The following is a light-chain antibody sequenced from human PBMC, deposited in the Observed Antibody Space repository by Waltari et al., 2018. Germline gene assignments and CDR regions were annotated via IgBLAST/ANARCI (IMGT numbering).Light chain of an antibody. CDR2: DLG. Sequence: QSALTQPASVSGSPGQSITISCTGSRSDTGDYDSVSWYQQSPGTAPKLIIYDLGAQPSGFSDRFSGTKSGNTASLTISGLQAEDESDYYCCAYTSSSSLGVFGTGTKVTVL. J-gene: IGLJ1*01. CDR1: RSDTGDYDS. V-gene: IGLV2-14*03. CDR3: CAYTSSSSLGV.